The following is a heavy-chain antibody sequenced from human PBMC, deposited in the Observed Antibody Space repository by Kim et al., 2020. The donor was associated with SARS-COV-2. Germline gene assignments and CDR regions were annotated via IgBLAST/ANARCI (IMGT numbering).Heavy chain of an antibody. J-gene: IGHJ4*02. CDR2: INPSGGST. V-gene: IGHV1-46*01. CDR3: ARDTTGTTDGSRYFDY. D-gene: IGHD1-7*01. Sequence: ASVKVSCKASGYTFTSYYMHWVRQAPGQGLEWMGIINPSGGSTSYAQKFQGRVTMTRDTSTSTVYMELSSLRSEDTAVYYCARDTTGTTDGSRYFDYWGQGTLVTVSS. CDR1: GYTFTSYY.